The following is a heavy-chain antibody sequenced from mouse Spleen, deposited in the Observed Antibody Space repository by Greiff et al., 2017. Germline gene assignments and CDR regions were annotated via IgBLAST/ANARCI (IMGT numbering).Heavy chain of an antibody. V-gene: IGHV1-64*01. J-gene: IGHJ4*01. CDR3: ARWDYYDGSYAMDY. CDR2: IHPNSGST. D-gene: IGHD1-1*01. CDR1: GYTFTSYW. Sequence: QVQLQQPGAELVKPGASVKLSCKASGYTFTSYWMHWVKQRPGQGLEWIGMIHPNSGSTNYNEKFKSKATLTVDKSSSTAYMQLSSLTSEDSAVYYCARWDYYDGSYAMDYWGQGTSVTVSS.